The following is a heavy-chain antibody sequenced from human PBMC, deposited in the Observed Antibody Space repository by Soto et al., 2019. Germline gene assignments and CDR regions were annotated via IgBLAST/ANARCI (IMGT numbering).Heavy chain of an antibody. CDR3: ATSTDFLSGFPISVPYGIDG. D-gene: IGHD3-3*01. CDR2: INTNTGNP. CDR1: GYTFTSYA. V-gene: IGHV7-4-1*01. J-gene: IGHJ6*02. Sequence: GASVKVSCKASGYTFTSYAMNWARQAPGQGLEWMGWINTNTGNPTYAQGFTGRFVFSLDTSVSTAYLQICSLKAEDTAVYYCATSTDFLSGFPISVPYGIDGWGQGATVTGSS.